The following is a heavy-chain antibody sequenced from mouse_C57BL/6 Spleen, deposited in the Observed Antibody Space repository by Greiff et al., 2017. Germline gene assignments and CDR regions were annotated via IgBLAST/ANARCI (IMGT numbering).Heavy chain of an antibody. CDR2: INPSNGGT. CDR3: ARNYGSSPPWYFDV. V-gene: IGHV1-53*01. CDR1: GYTFTSYW. Sequence: QVQLQQSGTELVKPGASVKLSCKASGYTFTSYWMHWVKQRPGHGLEWIGNINPSNGGTTYNEKFKSKATLTVDKSSSTAYMQLSSLTSEDSAVYYCARNYGSSPPWYFDVWGTGTTVTVSS. J-gene: IGHJ1*03. D-gene: IGHD1-1*01.